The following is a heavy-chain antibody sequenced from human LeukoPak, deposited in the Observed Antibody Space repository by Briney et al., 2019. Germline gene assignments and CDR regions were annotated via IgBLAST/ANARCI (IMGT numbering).Heavy chain of an antibody. V-gene: IGHV4-4*07. CDR3: AGGRDGYNSWASDI. CDR2: IYTSGSA. Sequence: KPSALLFLTCTGAGGSISNYYWSVRRPPAGEGLGLIGSIYTSGSAYYNASLKIRVTMSVDTSKNQFSLKLSSVTAADTAVYYCAGGRDGYNSWASDIWGQGTMVTVSS. D-gene: IGHD5-24*01. CDR1: GGSISNYY. J-gene: IGHJ3*02.